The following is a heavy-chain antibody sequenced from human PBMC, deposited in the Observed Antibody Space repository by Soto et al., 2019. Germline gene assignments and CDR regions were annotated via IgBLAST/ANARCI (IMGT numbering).Heavy chain of an antibody. J-gene: IGHJ4*02. D-gene: IGHD1-1*01. V-gene: IGHV3-30*04. CDR3: ARELERVFDY. CDR1: GFTFSSYG. CDR2: IEYDGRNK. Sequence: QVQLVESGGGVVQPGRSLRLSCAAYGFTFSSYGMHWVRQAPGKGLEWVAVIEYDGRNKYYADSVKGRFTISRDNSKNTLYLQMNSLRIEDTAVYYCARELERVFDYWGQGTLVTVSS.